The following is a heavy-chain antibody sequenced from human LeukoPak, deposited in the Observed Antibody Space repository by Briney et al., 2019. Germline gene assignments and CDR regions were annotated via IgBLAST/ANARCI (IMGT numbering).Heavy chain of an antibody. CDR1: GYTFTDYY. D-gene: IGHD4-17*01. CDR3: ARGRSIKTTVTTERAFDI. Sequence: ASVKVSCKVSGYTFTDYYMHWVQQATGQGLEWMGWMNPNSGNTGYAQKFQGRVTITRNTSISTAYMELSSLRSEDTAVYYCARGRSIKTTVTTERAFDIWGQGTMVTVSS. J-gene: IGHJ3*02. CDR2: MNPNSGNT. V-gene: IGHV1-8*03.